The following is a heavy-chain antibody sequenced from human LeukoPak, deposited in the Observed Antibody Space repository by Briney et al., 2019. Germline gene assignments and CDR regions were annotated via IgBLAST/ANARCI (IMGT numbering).Heavy chain of an antibody. Sequence: PGGSLRLSCAASGFTFSSYSMNWVRQAPGKGLEWVSCISSTSSTIYYADSVKGRFTISRDNAKNSLYLQMHSLRDGDTAVYYCATGGYFDLWGRGTLVTVSS. CDR2: ISSTSSTI. CDR1: GFTFSSYS. V-gene: IGHV3-48*02. CDR3: ATGGYFDL. J-gene: IGHJ2*01.